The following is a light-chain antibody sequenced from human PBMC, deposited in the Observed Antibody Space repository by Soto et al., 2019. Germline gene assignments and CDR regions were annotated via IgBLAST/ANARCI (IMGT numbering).Light chain of an antibody. Sequence: QSALTQPASVSGSPGQSIAISCTGTSSDVGSYDRVSWYQHHPGKAPTLMIYEVNKRPSGASDRFSGSKSGNTASLTISGLQAEDEADYYCCSSVGSPNWVFGGGTKLTVL. CDR1: SSDVGSYDR. CDR2: EVN. J-gene: IGLJ3*02. V-gene: IGLV2-23*02. CDR3: CSSVGSPNWV.